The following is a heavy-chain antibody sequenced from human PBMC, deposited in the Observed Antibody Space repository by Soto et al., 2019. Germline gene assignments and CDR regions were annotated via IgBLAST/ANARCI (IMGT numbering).Heavy chain of an antibody. CDR1: GGSISSYY. CDR3: ARVGTFTPWGFDY. Sequence: QVQLQESGPGLVKPSETLSLTYTVSGGSISSYYWSWIRQPPGKGLEWIGYIYYSGSTNYNPSLKSRVTISVDTSKNQFSLKRSSVTAADTAVYYCARVGTFTPWGFDYWGQGTLVTVSS. V-gene: IGHV4-59*01. J-gene: IGHJ4*02. CDR2: IYYSGST. D-gene: IGHD1-1*01.